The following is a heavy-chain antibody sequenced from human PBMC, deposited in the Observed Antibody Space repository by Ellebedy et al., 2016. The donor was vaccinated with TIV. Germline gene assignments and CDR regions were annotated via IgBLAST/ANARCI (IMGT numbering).Heavy chain of an antibody. J-gene: IGHJ4*02. V-gene: IGHV4-59*01. CDR2: IYYSGST. D-gene: IGHD3-16*01. CDR1: GGSISSYY. Sequence: MPGGSLRLSCTVSGGSISSYYWNWIRQPPGKGLEWIGYIYYSGSTNYNPSLKSRVTISVDTSKNQFSLKLSSVTAADTAVYYCARVKTGPPFSMGGPIDYWGQGTLVTVSS. CDR3: ARVKTGPPFSMGGPIDY.